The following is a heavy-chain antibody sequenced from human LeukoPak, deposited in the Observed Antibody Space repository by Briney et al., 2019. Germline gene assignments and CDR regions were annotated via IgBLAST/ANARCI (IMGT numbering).Heavy chain of an antibody. V-gene: IGHV1-46*01. CDR3: ARRQAIPAAIAYYYYGMDV. Sequence: ASVKVSCKTSGYTFSRHYIHWVRQAPGQGLEWLGIINTSGATTRYGQNFKGRVTATRDTSTSTVYMEMSSLNSEDTAVYYCARRQAIPAAIAYYYYGMDVWGQGTTVTVSS. CDR1: GYTFSRHY. J-gene: IGHJ6*02. CDR2: INTSGATT. D-gene: IGHD2-2*01.